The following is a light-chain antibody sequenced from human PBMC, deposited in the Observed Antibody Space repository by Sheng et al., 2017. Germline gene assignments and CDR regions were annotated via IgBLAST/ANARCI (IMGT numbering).Light chain of an antibody. CDR2: GAS. Sequence: IVMTQSPATLSVSPGERATLSCRASQSVSSNLAWYQQKPGQAPGLLIYGASTRATGIPARFSGSGSGTQFTLTISSLQSEDFAFYYCQQYNNWPPYSFGQGTKLESK. CDR3: QQYNNWPPYS. CDR1: QSVSSN. V-gene: IGKV3-15*01. J-gene: IGKJ2*03.